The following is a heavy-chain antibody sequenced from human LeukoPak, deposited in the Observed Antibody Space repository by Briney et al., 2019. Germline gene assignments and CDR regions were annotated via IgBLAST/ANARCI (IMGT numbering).Heavy chain of an antibody. Sequence: GGSLRLSCAASGFTFSSYSMNWVRQAPGKGLEWVSFISSSSSYIYYADSVKGRFTISRDNAKNSLYLQMNSLRAEDTVVYYCARGRASVVYFDYWGQGTLVTVSS. D-gene: IGHD2-15*01. V-gene: IGHV3-21*01. CDR1: GFTFSSYS. CDR2: ISSSSSYI. CDR3: ARGRASVVYFDY. J-gene: IGHJ4*02.